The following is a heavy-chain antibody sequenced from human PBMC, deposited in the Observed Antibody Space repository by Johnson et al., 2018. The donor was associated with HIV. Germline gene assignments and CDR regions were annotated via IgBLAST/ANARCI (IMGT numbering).Heavy chain of an antibody. V-gene: IGHV3-53*01. J-gene: IGHJ3*02. CDR2: IYSGGST. CDR1: GFTVSSNY. D-gene: IGHD5-24*01. CDR3: ARGRDGYNLDAFDI. Sequence: VQLVESGGGLIQPGGSLRLSCAASGFTVSSNYMSWVRQAPGKGLEWVSVIYSGGSTYYAYSVKVRFTISRYNSKNTPYLHRNSLRAEDTAVYYCARGRDGYNLDAFDIWGQGTMVTVSS.